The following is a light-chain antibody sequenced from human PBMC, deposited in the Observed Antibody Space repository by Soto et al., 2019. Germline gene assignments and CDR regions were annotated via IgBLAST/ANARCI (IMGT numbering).Light chain of an antibody. V-gene: IGKV1-5*01. CDR3: QHYNSFSWT. J-gene: IGKJ1*01. Sequence: IQITPVPSTLAASVGEQGTNPWRARQRITFLLAWYQQEPGKAPKLPIFGASNLESGVPSRFSGSGSGTEFTLTISSLQPDDFATYYCQHYNSFSWTFGQGTKVEIK. CDR1: QRITFL. CDR2: GAS.